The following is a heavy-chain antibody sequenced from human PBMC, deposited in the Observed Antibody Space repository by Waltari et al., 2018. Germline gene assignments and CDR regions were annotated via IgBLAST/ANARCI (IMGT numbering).Heavy chain of an antibody. Sequence: QVQLQESGPGLVKPSGTLSLTCVVYGGSISSGNWWSWVRQPPGKGLEWIGEIYHSGSTNYNPSLKSRLSISRDKSKNQVSLNLSSVTAADTAVYYCARDRGLRGGYDSWGQGTLVTVSS. CDR2: IYHSGST. D-gene: IGHD5-12*01. J-gene: IGHJ5*02. CDR3: ARDRGLRGGYDS. V-gene: IGHV4-4*02. CDR1: GGSISSGNW.